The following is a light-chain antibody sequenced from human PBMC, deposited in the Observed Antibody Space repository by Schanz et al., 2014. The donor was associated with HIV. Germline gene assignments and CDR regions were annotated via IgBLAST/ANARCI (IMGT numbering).Light chain of an antibody. CDR2: DNN. CDR1: TSNIGNNY. CDR3: ATWDSLLNAVV. J-gene: IGLJ2*01. Sequence: QSVLTQPPSVSAAPGQKVTISCSGSTSNIGNNYVSWYQQLPGTAPKLLIYDNNKRPSGIPDRFSGSKSGTSATLAITGLQTGDEADYYCATWDSLLNAVVFGGGTKLTVL. V-gene: IGLV1-51*01.